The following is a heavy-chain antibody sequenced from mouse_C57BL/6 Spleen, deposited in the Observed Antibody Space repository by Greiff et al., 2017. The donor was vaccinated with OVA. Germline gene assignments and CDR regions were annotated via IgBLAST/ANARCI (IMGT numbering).Heavy chain of an antibody. CDR1: GFTFSDYY. CDR2: INYDGSST. Sequence: EVHLVESEGGLVQPGSSMKLSCTASGFTFSDYYMAWVRQVPEKGLEWVANINYDGSSTYYLDSLKSRFIISRDNAKNILYLQMSSLKSEDTATYYCAREIYYGIYYAMDYWGQGTSVTVSS. CDR3: AREIYYGIYYAMDY. V-gene: IGHV5-16*01. J-gene: IGHJ4*01. D-gene: IGHD2-1*01.